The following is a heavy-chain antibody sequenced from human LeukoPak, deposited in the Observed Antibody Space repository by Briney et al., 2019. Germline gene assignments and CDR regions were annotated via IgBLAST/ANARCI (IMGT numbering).Heavy chain of an antibody. V-gene: IGHV4-61*01. Sequence: SETLSLTCTVSGGSVSSGSYYWSWIRQPPGKGLEWIGYIYYSGSTNYNPSLKSRVTISVDTSKNQFSLKLSSVTAADTAVYYCARETTVTTSNHYYYYGMDVWGKGTTVTVSS. J-gene: IGHJ6*04. CDR2: IYYSGST. CDR3: ARETTVTTSNHYYYYGMDV. CDR1: GGSVSSGSYY. D-gene: IGHD4-17*01.